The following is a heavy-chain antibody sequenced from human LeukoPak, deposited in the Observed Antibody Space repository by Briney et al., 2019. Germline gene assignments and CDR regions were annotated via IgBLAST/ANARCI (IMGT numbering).Heavy chain of an antibody. CDR1: GGSVSSGSYY. D-gene: IGHD1-26*01. J-gene: IGHJ4*02. CDR3: ARDLAGATYTPFDY. Sequence: PSETLSLTCTVSGGSVSSGSYYWSWIRQPPGKGLEWIGYIYYSGSTNYNPSLKSRVIISVDTSKDQFSLKLSSVTAADTAVYYCARDLAGATYTPFDYWGQGTLVTVSS. V-gene: IGHV4-61*01. CDR2: IYYSGST.